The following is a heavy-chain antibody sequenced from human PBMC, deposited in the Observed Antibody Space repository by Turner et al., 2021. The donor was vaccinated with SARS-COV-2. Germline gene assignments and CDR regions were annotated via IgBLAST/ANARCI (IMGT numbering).Heavy chain of an antibody. CDR2: IYYSGSA. CDR3: ARLMDTAMDYYGTDV. Sequence: QLQLQESGPGLVKPSETLSLTCTVSGGSISSSSYYWGWIRQPPGKGLEWIGNIYYSGSAYYNPSLKSRVTISVDPSKNQFSLKLTSVTAADTAVYYCARLMDTAMDYYGTDVWGQGTTVTVSS. V-gene: IGHV4-39*01. D-gene: IGHD5-18*01. CDR1: GGSISSSSYY. J-gene: IGHJ6*02.